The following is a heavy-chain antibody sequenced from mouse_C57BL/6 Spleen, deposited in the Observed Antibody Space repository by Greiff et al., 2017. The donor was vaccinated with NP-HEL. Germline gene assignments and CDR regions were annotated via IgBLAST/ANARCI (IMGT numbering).Heavy chain of an antibody. J-gene: IGHJ1*03. Sequence: VQLQQSGTVLARPGASVKMSCKTSGYTFTSYWMHWVKQRPGQGLEWIGAIYPGNSDTSYNQKFKGKAKLTADTSASTAYMELSSLTNEDSAVYYCTSITTVVATRYFDVWGTGTTVTVSS. V-gene: IGHV1-5*01. D-gene: IGHD1-1*01. CDR1: GYTFTSYW. CDR3: TSITTVVATRYFDV. CDR2: IYPGNSDT.